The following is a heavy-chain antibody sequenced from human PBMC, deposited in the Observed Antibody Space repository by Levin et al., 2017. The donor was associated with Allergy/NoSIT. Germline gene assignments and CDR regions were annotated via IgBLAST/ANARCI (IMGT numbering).Heavy chain of an antibody. CDR2: ISYDGSNK. CDR3: AKYRGYGDYKADDACDI. V-gene: IGHV3-30*18. J-gene: IGHJ3*02. CDR1: GFTFSDYG. Sequence: PGGSLRLSCAASGFTFSDYGMHWVRQAPGKGLEWVAIISYDGSNKQYADSVKGRFTISRDNSKNTHDLHMKSLRTADTAVYYCAKYRGYGDYKADDACDIWGQGTMVTVSS. D-gene: IGHD4-17*01.